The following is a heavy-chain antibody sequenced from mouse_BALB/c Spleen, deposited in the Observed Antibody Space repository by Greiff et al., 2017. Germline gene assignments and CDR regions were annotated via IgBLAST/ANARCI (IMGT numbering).Heavy chain of an antibody. V-gene: IGHV4-1*02. CDR1: GFDFSRYW. D-gene: IGHD2-14*01. J-gene: IGHJ4*01. CDR3: ARENYRYDGGAMDY. CDR2: INPDSSTI. Sequence: EVNLVESGGGLVQPGGSLKLSCAASGFDFSRYWMSWVRQAPGKGLEWIGEINPDSSTINYTPSLKDKFIISRDNAKNTLYLQMSKVRSEDTALYYCARENYRYDGGAMDYWGQGTSVTVSS.